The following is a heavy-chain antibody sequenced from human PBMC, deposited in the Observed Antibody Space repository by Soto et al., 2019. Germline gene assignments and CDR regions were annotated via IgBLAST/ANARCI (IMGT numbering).Heavy chain of an antibody. CDR3: ARGPTDYYDNSGDYFLDY. Sequence: QVQLVQSGAEVEKPGASVKVSCKASGYTFTTYGMSWVRQAPGQGLDWMGWISTYNGNTKYAERLQGRVTMTTDTTTSTAYMELRNLRSDDTAVYYCARGPTDYYDNSGDYFLDYWGQGTLVTVSS. V-gene: IGHV1-18*01. D-gene: IGHD3-22*01. J-gene: IGHJ4*02. CDR1: GYTFTTYG. CDR2: ISTYNGNT.